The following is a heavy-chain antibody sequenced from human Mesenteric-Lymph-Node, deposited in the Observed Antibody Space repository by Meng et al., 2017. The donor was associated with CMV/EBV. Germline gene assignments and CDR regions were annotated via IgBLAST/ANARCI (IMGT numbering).Heavy chain of an antibody. D-gene: IGHD4-17*01. J-gene: IGHJ4*02. V-gene: IGHV3-43D*03. Sequence: GESLKISCAASGFIFDDYAMHWVRQAPGKGLEWVSLISWDGGTTYYADSVKGRFAISRDNSQNSLYLQMNSLRAEDTAVYYCARSTLNGDYCDYWGQGTLVTVSS. CDR3: ARSTLNGDYCDY. CDR1: GFIFDDYA. CDR2: ISWDGGTT.